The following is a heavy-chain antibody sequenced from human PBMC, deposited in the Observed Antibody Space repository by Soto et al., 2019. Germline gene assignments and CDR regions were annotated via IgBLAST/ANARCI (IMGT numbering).Heavy chain of an antibody. J-gene: IGHJ6*03. V-gene: IGHV3-33*01. CDR3: ARTRRYSSSSEAHYYYYYYMDV. D-gene: IGHD6-6*01. CDR1: GFTFSSYG. CDR2: IWYDGSNK. Sequence: QVQLVESGGGVVQPGRSLRLSCAASGFTFSSYGMHWVRQAPGKGLEWVAVIWYDGSNKYYADSVKGRFTISRDNSKNTLYLQMNSLRAEDTAVYYCARTRRYSSSSEAHYYYYYYMDVWGKGNTVTVSS.